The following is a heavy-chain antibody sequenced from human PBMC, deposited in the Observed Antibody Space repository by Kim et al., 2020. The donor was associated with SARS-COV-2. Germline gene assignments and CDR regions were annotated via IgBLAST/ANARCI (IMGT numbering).Heavy chain of an antibody. Sequence: GGSLRLSCAASGITFSAYAMSWVRQPPGKGLEWVSAISGSGDATYYADSVRGRFTISRDNSKNTLYLQIHSLSADDTALYYCTKDPPKGYSGRATWGQGTLVTVSS. V-gene: IGHV3-23*01. CDR2: ISGSGDAT. CDR1: GITFSAYA. CDR3: TKDPPKGYSGRAT. J-gene: IGHJ5*02. D-gene: IGHD4-4*01.